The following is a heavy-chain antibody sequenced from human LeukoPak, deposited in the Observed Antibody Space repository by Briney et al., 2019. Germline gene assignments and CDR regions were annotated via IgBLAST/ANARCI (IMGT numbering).Heavy chain of an antibody. CDR2: MNPNSGNT. D-gene: IGHD2-15*01. V-gene: IGHV1-8*01. J-gene: IGHJ4*02. CDR1: GYTFTSYD. CDR3: AGEAGPRGVGYFDY. Sequence: ASVKVSCKASGYTFTSYDINWVRQATGQGLEWMGWMNPNSGNTGYAQKFQGRVTMTRNTSISTAYMELSSLRSEDTAVYYCAGEAGPRGVGYFDYWGQGTLVTVSS.